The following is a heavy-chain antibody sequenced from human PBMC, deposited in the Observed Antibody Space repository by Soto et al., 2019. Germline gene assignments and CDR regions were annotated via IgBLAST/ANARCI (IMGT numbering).Heavy chain of an antibody. J-gene: IGHJ4*02. D-gene: IGHD4-17*01. CDR2: ISYDGSNK. Sequence: QVQLVESGGGVVQPGRSLRLSCAASGFTFSSYAMHWVRQAPGKGLEWVAVISYDGSNKYYADSVEGRFTIARVNSKNALCLQMTGLGAEGTAVYYCASEEKFYGGGDHWGQGTLVTGSS. V-gene: IGHV3-30-3*01. CDR3: ASEEKFYGGGDH. CDR1: GFTFSSYA.